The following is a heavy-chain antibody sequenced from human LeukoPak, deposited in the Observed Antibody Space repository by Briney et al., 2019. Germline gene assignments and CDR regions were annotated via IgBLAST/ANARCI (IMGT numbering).Heavy chain of an antibody. CDR2: IKNDGSGT. Sequence: GGSLRLSCAASGFTFSSNGMHWVRQAPGKELVWVSRIKNDGSGTTYADSVKGRFTISRDNAKNTLYLQMNSLRAEDTAVYYCARDSGLYYGDWGQGTLVSVSS. CDR3: ARDSGLYYGD. D-gene: IGHD3-22*01. V-gene: IGHV3-74*01. J-gene: IGHJ4*02. CDR1: GFTFSSNG.